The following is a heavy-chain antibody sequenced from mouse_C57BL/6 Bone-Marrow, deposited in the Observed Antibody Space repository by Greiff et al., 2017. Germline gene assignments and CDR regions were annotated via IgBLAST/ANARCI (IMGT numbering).Heavy chain of an antibody. J-gene: IGHJ4*01. D-gene: IGHD1-1*01. CDR3: KGYYGSSSYAMDY. Sequence: QVQLQQSGAELVRPGASVTLSCKASGYTFTDYEMHWVKQTPVHGLEWIGAIDPETGGTAYNQKFKGKAILTADKSSSTAYMELRSLTSEDSAVYYCKGYYGSSSYAMDYWGQGTSGTVSS. CDR1: GYTFTDYE. CDR2: IDPETGGT. V-gene: IGHV1-15*01.